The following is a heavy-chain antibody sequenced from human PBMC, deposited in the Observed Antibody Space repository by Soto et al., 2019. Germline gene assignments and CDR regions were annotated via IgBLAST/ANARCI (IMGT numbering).Heavy chain of an antibody. V-gene: IGHV4-59*01. CDR3: AGAPNWAYFEV. Sequence: QVQLQESGPGLVKPSETLSLTCTVSSGSISTYYWSWIRQPPGKGLEWIGYIYYTGSTNYNPSLKTRVAISMDTAKNQFSLNLSSVTAADTAVYYCAGAPNWAYFEVWGLGTLVTVSS. CDR1: SGSISTYY. D-gene: IGHD7-27*01. CDR2: IYYTGST. J-gene: IGHJ4*02.